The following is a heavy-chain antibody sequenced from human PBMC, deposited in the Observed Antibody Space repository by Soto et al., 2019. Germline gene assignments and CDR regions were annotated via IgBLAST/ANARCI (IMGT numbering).Heavy chain of an antibody. J-gene: IGHJ4*02. CDR1: GFSLTPYW. CDR3: TRWDGRCSGGSCFFDS. CDR2: INEDGSKR. Sequence: EVQLVESGGGLVQSGGSLRLSCLASGFSLTPYWLSWVRQTPGKGLEWVDKINEDGSKRDYMESVEGRFTISRDNAKNSVSLQVDSLRVDDTAMHYCTRWDGRCSGGSCFFDSWGPGTLVTVSS. V-gene: IGHV3-7*01. D-gene: IGHD2-15*01.